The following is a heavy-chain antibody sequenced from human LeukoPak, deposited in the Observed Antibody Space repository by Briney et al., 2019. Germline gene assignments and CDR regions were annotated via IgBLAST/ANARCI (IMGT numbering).Heavy chain of an antibody. J-gene: IGHJ4*02. V-gene: IGHV3-7*01. CDR2: IKQDGNEK. Sequence: GGSLRLSCAASGFIFRNHWMSWVRQVPGRALEWVAHIKQDGNEKPNVDSVEGRFTLSRDDSKNSLYLQMNSLRVDDSAVYYCARGPNYGDRVDYFDYWGQGTLVTVSS. CDR1: GFIFRNHW. CDR3: ARGPNYGDRVDYFDY. D-gene: IGHD4-17*01.